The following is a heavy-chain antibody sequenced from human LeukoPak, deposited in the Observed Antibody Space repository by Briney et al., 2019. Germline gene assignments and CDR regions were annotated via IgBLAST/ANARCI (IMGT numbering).Heavy chain of an antibody. D-gene: IGHD6-13*01. CDR3: ARGALRIAAVDYYYYGMDV. Sequence: SVKVSCKASGGTFSSYAISWVRQAPGQGLEWMGGIIPIFGTANYAQKFQGRVTITADESTSTAYMELSSLRSEDTAVYYCARGALRIAAVDYYYYGMDVWGKGTTVTASS. CDR1: GGTFSSYA. CDR2: IIPIFGTA. V-gene: IGHV1-69*13. J-gene: IGHJ6*04.